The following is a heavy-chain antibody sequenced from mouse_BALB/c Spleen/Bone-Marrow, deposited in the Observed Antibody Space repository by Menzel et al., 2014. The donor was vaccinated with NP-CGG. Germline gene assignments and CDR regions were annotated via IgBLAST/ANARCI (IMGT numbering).Heavy chain of an antibody. CDR3: ASYVYGYYFDY. CDR2: IDPANVNT. Sequence: EVKLEESGAELVKPGASVKLSCTASGFNIKDTYMHWVKQRPEQGLEWIGRIDPANVNTKYDPKFQGKATITADTSSNTAYLQLSSLTSEDTAVYYCASYVYGYYFDYWGQGTPLTVSS. CDR1: GFNIKDTY. J-gene: IGHJ2*01. D-gene: IGHD1-1*01. V-gene: IGHV14-3*02.